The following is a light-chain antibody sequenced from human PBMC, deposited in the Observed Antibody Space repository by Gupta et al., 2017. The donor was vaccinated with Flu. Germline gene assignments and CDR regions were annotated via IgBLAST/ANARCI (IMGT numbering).Light chain of an antibody. CDR1: SSNIRNNG. Sequence: QPVLTQAPSASGTPGQRAIISCSGSSSNIRNNGVHWYQQFPGTAPKLLIYGNSQRPSGVSDRFSGSKSGISASLAISGLQSDDEADYYCAAWDDGLKGVVFGGGTKLTV. J-gene: IGLJ2*01. CDR2: GNS. V-gene: IGLV1-44*01. CDR3: AAWDDGLKGVV.